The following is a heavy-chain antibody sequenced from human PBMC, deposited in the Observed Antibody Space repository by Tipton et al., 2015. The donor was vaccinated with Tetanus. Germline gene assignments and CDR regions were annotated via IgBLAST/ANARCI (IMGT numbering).Heavy chain of an antibody. J-gene: IGHJ4*02. CDR3: AKVSAPGTIATGNFDY. D-gene: IGHD1-1*01. Sequence: VQLVQSGAEVKKPGESLRISCKGSGYNFISYWIAWVRHMPGKGLEWMGVIYPADSDIRSSPSFQGQVTMSVDKSTSTAYLQWNSLRASDTATYYCAKVSAPGTIATGNFDYWGQGTPVTVSS. CDR2: IYPADSDI. V-gene: IGHV5-51*01. CDR1: GYNFISYW.